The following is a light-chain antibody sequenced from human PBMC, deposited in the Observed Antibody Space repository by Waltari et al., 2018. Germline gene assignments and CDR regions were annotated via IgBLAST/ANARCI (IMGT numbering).Light chain of an antibody. V-gene: IGLV1-44*01. J-gene: IGLJ2*01. Sequence: QSVLTQPPSASGTPGQRVTISCSGSSSNIGSHPVNWYQKVTGPAPKLPIHSNNARPSGVPDRFSGSKSGTSGSLAISGLQSEDEADYYCALWDDSLNGVVFGGGTKLTVL. CDR1: SSNIGSHP. CDR3: ALWDDSLNGVV. CDR2: SNN.